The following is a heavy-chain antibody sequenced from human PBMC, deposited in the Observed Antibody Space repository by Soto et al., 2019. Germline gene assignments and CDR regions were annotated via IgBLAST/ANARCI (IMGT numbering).Heavy chain of an antibody. CDR1: GFSFSSYG. J-gene: IGHJ4*02. D-gene: IGHD3-16*01. V-gene: IGHV3-30*18. CDR3: AKADYRHDYNWGCDY. Sequence: QVQLVESGGGVVQPGGSLRVSCAASGFSFSSYGMHWVRQAPGKGLDWVAVITYDGGNKYYADSVKGRFTISRDNSKNTLYLQMNSLRAEDTAVYYCAKADYRHDYNWGCDYWGQGTLVTVSS. CDR2: ITYDGGNK.